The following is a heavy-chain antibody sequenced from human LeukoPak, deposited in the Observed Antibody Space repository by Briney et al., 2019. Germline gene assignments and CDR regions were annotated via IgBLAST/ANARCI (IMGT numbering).Heavy chain of an antibody. CDR3: AREPDCSSTSCSPINYGMDV. J-gene: IGHJ6*02. Sequence: GGSLRLSCAASGFTFSSYSMNWVRQAPGKGREWFSSISSSSSYIYYADSVKGRFTISRDNAKNSLYLQMNSLRAEDTAVYYCAREPDCSSTSCSPINYGMDVWGQGTTVTVSS. D-gene: IGHD2-2*01. V-gene: IGHV3-21*01. CDR1: GFTFSSYS. CDR2: ISSSSSYI.